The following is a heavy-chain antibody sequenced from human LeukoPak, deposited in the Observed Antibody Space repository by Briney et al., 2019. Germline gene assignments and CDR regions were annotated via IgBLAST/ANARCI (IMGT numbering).Heavy chain of an antibody. CDR2: IYSGGST. CDR3: ARGDPDDYGDYYAPFDY. J-gene: IGHJ4*02. D-gene: IGHD4-17*01. V-gene: IGHV3-53*01. CDR1: GFTFSNAW. Sequence: GGSLRLSCAASGFTFSNAWMSWVRQAPGKGLEWVSVIYSGGSTYYADSVKGRFTISRDNSKNTLYLQMNSLRAEDTAVYYCARGDPDDYGDYYAPFDYWGQGTLVTVSS.